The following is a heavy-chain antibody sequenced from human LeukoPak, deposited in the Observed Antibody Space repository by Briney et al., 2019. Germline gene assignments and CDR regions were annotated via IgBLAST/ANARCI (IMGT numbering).Heavy chain of an antibody. V-gene: IGHV3-30*02. CDR1: GFTFNNFG. CDR3: AKDNRDYYIDY. J-gene: IGHJ4*02. CDR2: IQYNGNNK. D-gene: IGHD3-10*01. Sequence: GGSLRLSCAAAGFTFNNFGMHWVRQAPGKGLEWVTFIQYNGNNKYYADSVKGRFTISRDNSKNTLYLQMNSLRAEDTAVYYCAKDNRDYYIDYWGQGTLVTVSS.